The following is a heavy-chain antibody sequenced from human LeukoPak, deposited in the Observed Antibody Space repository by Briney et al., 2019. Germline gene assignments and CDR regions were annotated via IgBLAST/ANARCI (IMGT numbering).Heavy chain of an antibody. D-gene: IGHD5-18*01. CDR3: ARDLSGVTGYTYGRGIDY. J-gene: IGHJ4*02. V-gene: IGHV3-7*01. CDR2: IKKDGSEK. Sequence: GQSLRLSCAASGFTFSSYWMSWVRQAPGKGLEWVANIKKDGSEKYYVDSVKGRFTISRDNAKTSLYLQMNSLRAEDTALYYCARDLSGVTGYTYGRGIDYWGQGTLVTVSS. CDR1: GFTFSSYW.